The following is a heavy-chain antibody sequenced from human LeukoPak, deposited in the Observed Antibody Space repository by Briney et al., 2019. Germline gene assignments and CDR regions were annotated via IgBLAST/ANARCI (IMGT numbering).Heavy chain of an antibody. D-gene: IGHD3-22*01. Sequence: PGGSLRLSCAASGFTFSSYEMNWVRQAPGKGLEWVSYISSTSGSTIYYADSVKGRFTISRDNSKNTLYLQMNSLRAEDTAVYYCAKNRDRGVPTYYYDSSGSSHFDLWGRGTLVTVSS. CDR2: ISSTSGSTI. V-gene: IGHV3-48*03. J-gene: IGHJ2*01. CDR3: AKNRDRGVPTYYYDSSGSSHFDL. CDR1: GFTFSSYE.